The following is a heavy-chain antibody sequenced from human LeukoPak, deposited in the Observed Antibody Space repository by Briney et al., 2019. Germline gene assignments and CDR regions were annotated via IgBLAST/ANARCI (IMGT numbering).Heavy chain of an antibody. J-gene: IGHJ4*02. V-gene: IGHV4-34*01. CDR3: ARGGFYCGGDCYVDY. D-gene: IGHD2-21*02. Sequence: KTSETLSLTCAVYGGSFSPYYWSWIRQPPGKGLEWIGEINHSGSTNYNPSLKSRVTISVDTSKNQFSLKLSSVTAVDTAVYYCARGGFYCGGDCYVDYWGQGTLVTVSS. CDR1: GGSFSPYY. CDR2: INHSGST.